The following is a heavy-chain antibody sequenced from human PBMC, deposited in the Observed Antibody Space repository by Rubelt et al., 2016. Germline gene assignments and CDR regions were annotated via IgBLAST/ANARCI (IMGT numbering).Heavy chain of an antibody. CDR1: GYIFTNYA. CDR3: ARSPIAAADWFDP. CDR2: INAGNGNT. D-gene: IGHD6-25*01. J-gene: IGHJ5*02. V-gene: IGHV1-3*01. Sequence: QVQLVQSGTEVKKPGASVKVSCKASGYIFTNYAMHWVRQAPGQRLEWMGWINAGNGNTKYSQKFQGRVAITRDTSASTAYMEMSNLRSEDTAVYYCARSPIAAADWFDPWGQGTLVTVSS.